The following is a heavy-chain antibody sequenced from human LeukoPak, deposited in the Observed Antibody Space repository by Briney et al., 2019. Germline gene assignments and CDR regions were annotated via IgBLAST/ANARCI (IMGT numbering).Heavy chain of an antibody. CDR2: IKQDGSEK. CDR3: ASYYDGIGPHDAFDI. J-gene: IGHJ3*02. Sequence: GGSLRLSCAASGFTFSSYWMTWVRQAPGKGLEWVANIKQDGSEKYYVDSVKGRFTISRDNAKSSLYLQLNSLRAEDTAVYFCASYYDGIGPHDAFDIWGQGTMVTVSS. D-gene: IGHD3-22*01. V-gene: IGHV3-7*01. CDR1: GFTFSSYW.